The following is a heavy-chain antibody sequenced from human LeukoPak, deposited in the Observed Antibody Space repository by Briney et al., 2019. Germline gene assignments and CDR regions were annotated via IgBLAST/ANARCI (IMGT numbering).Heavy chain of an antibody. V-gene: IGHV4-34*01. Sequence: SETLSLTCAVYGGSFSGYYWSWIRQPPGKGLEWIGEINHSESTNYNPSLKSRVTISVDTSKNQFALKLSSVTAADSAVYYCARVRGKYYYGSGKLGFFDYWGQGTLVTVSS. D-gene: IGHD3-10*01. CDR2: INHSEST. CDR3: ARVRGKYYYGSGKLGFFDY. CDR1: GGSFSGYY. J-gene: IGHJ4*02.